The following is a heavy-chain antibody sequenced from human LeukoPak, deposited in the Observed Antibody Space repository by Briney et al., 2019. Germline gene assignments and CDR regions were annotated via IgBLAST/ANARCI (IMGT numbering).Heavy chain of an antibody. D-gene: IGHD5-12*01. J-gene: IGHJ4*02. CDR2: IIPIFGTA. CDR1: GGTLTSYA. V-gene: IGHV1-69*13. CDR3: HSGYDFN. Sequence: SVKVSRKCSGGTLTSYALSWVRQAPGPGLEWMGGIIPIFGTANYAQNFHGRVTITADDCTSTAYMELSSLRSEATAVYYCHSGYDFNWGEGTLVTASS.